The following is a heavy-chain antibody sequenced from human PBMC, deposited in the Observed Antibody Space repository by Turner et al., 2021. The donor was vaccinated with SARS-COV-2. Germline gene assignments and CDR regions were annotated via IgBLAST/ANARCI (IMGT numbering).Heavy chain of an antibody. Sequence: EVQLVESGGGLVQPGGSLRLSCAASGFTFSRYSSSSSTIYYADSVKGRSTISRDNAKNSLYLQMNSLRAEDTAVYYCARDDLGVWPPIKDYWGQGTLVTVSS. CDR2: SSSSTI. D-gene: IGHD3-16*01. CDR3: ARDDLGVWPPIKDY. V-gene: IGHV3-48*01. CDR1: GFTFSRY. J-gene: IGHJ4*02.